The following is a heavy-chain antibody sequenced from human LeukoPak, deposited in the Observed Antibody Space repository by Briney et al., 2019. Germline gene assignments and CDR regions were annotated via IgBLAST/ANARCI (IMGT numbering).Heavy chain of an antibody. Sequence: GGSLRLSCAASGFTFSNYDMSWVRQAPGKGLEWVSSISDSGGSTYYADSVKGRFTISRDNSKNTLYLQMTSLRAADTAVYYCAKDLSRAVAADWFDPWDQGSLVTVSS. CDR1: GFTFSNYD. D-gene: IGHD6-19*01. V-gene: IGHV3-23*01. CDR2: ISDSGGST. J-gene: IGHJ5*02. CDR3: AKDLSRAVAADWFDP.